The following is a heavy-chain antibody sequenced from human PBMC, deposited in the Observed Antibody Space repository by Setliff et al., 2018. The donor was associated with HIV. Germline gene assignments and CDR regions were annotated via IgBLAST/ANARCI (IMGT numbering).Heavy chain of an antibody. CDR1: EFTFGNSI. V-gene: IGHV3-23*01. D-gene: IGHD6-19*01. Sequence: GESLRLSCAISEFTFGNSIIAWVRQAPGKGLEWVSTISNVDGSTYFADSVKGRFTISGDKSKNTVYLQMNSLRAEDTAVYFCAKEGHSSGRCGAFDIWGQGTVVTVSS. CDR2: ISNVDGST. CDR3: AKEGHSSGRCGAFDI. J-gene: IGHJ3*02.